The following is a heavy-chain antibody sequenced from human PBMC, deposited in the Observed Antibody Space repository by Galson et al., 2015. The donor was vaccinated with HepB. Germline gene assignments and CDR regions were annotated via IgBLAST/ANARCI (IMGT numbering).Heavy chain of an antibody. CDR2: ISDDGTNE. CDR1: GFTLSSYA. V-gene: IGHV3-30*04. Sequence: SLRLSCAASGFTLSSYAMHWVRQAPGKGLEWVAVISDDGTNEYYSDSVKGRFTISRDNSRNTLYLQMNSLRPGDTAVYYCARGGVPGGWGYWGQGSLVTVSS. J-gene: IGHJ4*02. D-gene: IGHD3-16*01. CDR3: ARGGVPGGWGY.